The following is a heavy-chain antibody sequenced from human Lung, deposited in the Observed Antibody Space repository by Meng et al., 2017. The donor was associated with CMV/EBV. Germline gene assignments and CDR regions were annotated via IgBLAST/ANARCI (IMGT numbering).Heavy chain of an antibody. V-gene: IGHV1-2*06. CDR1: GYLSPGCY. J-gene: IGHJ4*02. CDR3: VVYGYGNYNYFDV. CDR2: INPKSGGA. D-gene: IGHD4-11*01. Sequence: ASGYLSPGCYLHLVQQATGQGLEWMGRINPKSGGAKYARKFEGRVTLTSETTISTVYMELSRLRSDDTAMYYCVVYGYGNYNYFDVWGQGTLVTVSS.